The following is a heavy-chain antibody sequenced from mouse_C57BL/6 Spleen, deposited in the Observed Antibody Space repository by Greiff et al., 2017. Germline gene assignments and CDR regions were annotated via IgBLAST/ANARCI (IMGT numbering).Heavy chain of an antibody. Sequence: QVQLQQSGAELARPGASVKMSCKASGYTFTSYTMHWVKQRPGQGLEWIGYINPSSGYTKYNQKFKDKDTLTADKSSSTAYMQLRSLTSEDSAVYDCARPNWDWCAYWGQGTLVTVSA. CDR1: GYTFTSYT. CDR2: INPSSGYT. V-gene: IGHV1-4*01. D-gene: IGHD4-1*02. CDR3: ARPNWDWCAY. J-gene: IGHJ3*01.